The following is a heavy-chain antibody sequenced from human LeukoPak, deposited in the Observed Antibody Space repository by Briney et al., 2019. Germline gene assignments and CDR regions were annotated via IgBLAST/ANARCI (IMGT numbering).Heavy chain of an antibody. CDR1: GYTFTTYS. J-gene: IGHJ1*01. Sequence: ASVKVSCKASGYTFTTYSLAWVRQAPGQRLEGMGWISVNNGGTNYAQSFQDRVTLTRDTSTNTAYLELRSLRADDTAIIYCATATQPRGYFLHWGQGTLVTVSS. CDR3: ATATQPRGYFLH. V-gene: IGHV1-18*01. D-gene: IGHD2-2*01. CDR2: ISVNNGGT.